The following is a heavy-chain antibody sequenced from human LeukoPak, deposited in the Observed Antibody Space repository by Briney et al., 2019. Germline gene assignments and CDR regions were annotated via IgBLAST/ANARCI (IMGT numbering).Heavy chain of an antibody. Sequence: PGGSLRPSCAASGFTFSNAWMSWVRQAPGKGLEWVGRIKSKTDGGTTDYAAPVKGRFTISRDDSKNTLYLQMNSLKTEDTAVYYCTTDLLTLYSSGWYYFDYWGQGTLVTVSS. CDR1: GFTFSNAW. CDR2: IKSKTDGGTT. D-gene: IGHD6-19*01. V-gene: IGHV3-15*01. CDR3: TTDLLTLYSSGWYYFDY. J-gene: IGHJ4*02.